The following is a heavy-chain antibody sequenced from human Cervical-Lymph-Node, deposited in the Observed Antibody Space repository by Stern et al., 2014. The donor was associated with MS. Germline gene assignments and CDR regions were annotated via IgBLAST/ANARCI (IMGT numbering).Heavy chain of an antibody. V-gene: IGHV3-30*18. CDR2: ISSDGSNK. CDR3: AKRFGYSSSWYRGGYYYYGMDV. D-gene: IGHD6-13*01. J-gene: IGHJ6*02. CDR1: GFTFSSYG. Sequence: VQLVESGGGVVQPGRSLRLSCAASGFTFSSYGMPWVRQAPGKGLEWVAVISSDGSNKYYADSVKGRFAISRDNSKNTLYLQMNSLRAEDTAVYYCAKRFGYSSSWYRGGYYYYGMDVWGQGTTVTVSS.